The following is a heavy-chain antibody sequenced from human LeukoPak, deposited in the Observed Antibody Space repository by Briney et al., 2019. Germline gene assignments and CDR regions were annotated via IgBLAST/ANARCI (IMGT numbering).Heavy chain of an antibody. CDR3: ARAEQWLAWGYFDY. CDR1: GGTFSSYA. CDR2: IIPIFGIA. V-gene: IGHV1-69*04. D-gene: IGHD6-19*01. J-gene: IGHJ4*02. Sequence: SVKVSCKASGGTFSSYAISWVRQAPGQGLEWMGRIIPIFGIANYAQKFQGRVTITADKSTSTAYMELSSLRSEDTAVYYCARAEQWLAWGYFDYWGQGTLVTVSS.